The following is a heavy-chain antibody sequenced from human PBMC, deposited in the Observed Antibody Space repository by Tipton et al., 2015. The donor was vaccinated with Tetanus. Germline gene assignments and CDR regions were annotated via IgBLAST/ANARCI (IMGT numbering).Heavy chain of an antibody. V-gene: IGHV3-53*01. CDR2: IYSGGST. J-gene: IGHJ6*02. CDR3: ARDASFLDYGDVRPYYYGMDV. D-gene: IGHD4-17*01. CDR1: GFTVSSNY. Sequence: FLRLSCAASGFTVSSNYMSWVRQAPGKGLEWVSVIYSGGSTYYADSVKGRFTISRDNSKNTLYLQMNSLRAEDTAVYYCARDASFLDYGDVRPYYYGMDVWGQGTTVTVSS.